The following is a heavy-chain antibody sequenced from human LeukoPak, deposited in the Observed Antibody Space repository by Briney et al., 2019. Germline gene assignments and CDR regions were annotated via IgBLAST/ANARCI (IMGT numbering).Heavy chain of an antibody. CDR1: GGSMTTHH. V-gene: IGHV4-59*11. CDR2: VFDSGRT. D-gene: IGHD5-18*01. CDR3: TTIKRGDIFGYFDF. J-gene: IGHJ4*02. Sequence: SETLSLTCTLSGGSMTTHHWNWIRQTPGKGLEWIGYVFDSGRTKVNPSLKSRVTLSADTSKNQSSLRLSSVTAADTAMYYCTTIKRGDIFGYFDFWGQGILVTVSS.